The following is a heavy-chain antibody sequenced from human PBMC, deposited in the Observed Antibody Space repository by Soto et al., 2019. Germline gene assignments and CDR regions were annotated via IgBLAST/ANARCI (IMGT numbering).Heavy chain of an antibody. D-gene: IGHD6-13*01. V-gene: IGHV4-34*01. J-gene: IGHJ4*02. CDR2: INHSGRT. CDR3: ARGDFLEQQLVKGGDYFDY. Sequence: QVQLQQWGAGLLKPSETLSLTCAVYGGSFSGYYWSWFRQPPGKGLEGIGEINHSGRTNYNPSPKSRVTIAVDTSKNQFSLKLSSVTAADTAVYYCARGDFLEQQLVKGGDYFDYWGQGTLVTVSS. CDR1: GGSFSGYY.